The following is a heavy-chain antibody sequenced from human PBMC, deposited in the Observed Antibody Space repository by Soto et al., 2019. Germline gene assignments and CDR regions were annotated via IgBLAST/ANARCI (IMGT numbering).Heavy chain of an antibody. CDR1: GYTFTSYG. J-gene: IGHJ6*02. Sequence: GASVKVSCKASGYTFTSYGISWVRQAPGQGLEWMGWISAYNGNTNYAQKLQGRVTMTTDTSTSTAYMELRSLRSDDTAVYYCARDSFYCTNGVCYPYGMDVWGQGTTVTAP. D-gene: IGHD2-8*01. CDR2: ISAYNGNT. V-gene: IGHV1-18*01. CDR3: ARDSFYCTNGVCYPYGMDV.